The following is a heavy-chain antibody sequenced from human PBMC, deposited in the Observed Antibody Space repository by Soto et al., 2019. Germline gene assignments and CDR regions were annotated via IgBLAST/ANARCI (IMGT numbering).Heavy chain of an antibody. CDR2: IKSKTDGGTT. Sequence: LRLSCAASGFTFSNAWMSWVRQAPGKGLEWVGRIKSKTDGGTTDYAAPVKGRFTISRDDSKNTLYLQMNSLRTEDTAVYYCTTDDYGSGTYGMDVWGQGTTVTVSS. V-gene: IGHV3-15*01. D-gene: IGHD3-10*01. J-gene: IGHJ6*02. CDR3: TTDDYGSGTYGMDV. CDR1: GFTFSNAW.